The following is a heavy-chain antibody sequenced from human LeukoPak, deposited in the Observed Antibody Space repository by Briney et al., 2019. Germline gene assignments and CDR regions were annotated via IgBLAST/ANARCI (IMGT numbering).Heavy chain of an antibody. V-gene: IGHV3-48*03. Sequence: GGSLRLSCTASGVTFSSYEMNWGRQAPGKGLEWVSHISSSGRTMYYADSVKGRFTISRDNAKNSLYLQMNSLRAEDTAVYYCARLGSLCRNGVCYGGWGQGILVTVSS. CDR2: ISSSGRTM. D-gene: IGHD2-8*01. CDR3: ARLGSLCRNGVCYGG. CDR1: GVTFSSYE. J-gene: IGHJ4*02.